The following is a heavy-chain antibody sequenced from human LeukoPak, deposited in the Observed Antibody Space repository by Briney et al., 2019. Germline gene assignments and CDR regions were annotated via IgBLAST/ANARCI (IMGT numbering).Heavy chain of an antibody. V-gene: IGHV4-61*02. CDR2: IHTSGST. CDR1: GGPISSGSYY. J-gene: IGHJ4*02. CDR3: ARETAAPGSGIDY. D-gene: IGHD6-13*01. Sequence: SETLSLTCTVSGGPISSGSYYWSWIRQPAGKGLEWMGRIHTSGSTNYNPSLKSRVTISKDTSKNQFSLRLSSVTAADTAVYYCARETAAPGSGIDYWGQGTLVIVSS.